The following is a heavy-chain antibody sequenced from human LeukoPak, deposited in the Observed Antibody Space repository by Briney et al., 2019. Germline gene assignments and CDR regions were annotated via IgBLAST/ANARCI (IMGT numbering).Heavy chain of an antibody. CDR3: ARDRTVVEPSSIQSLYYYYYGMDG. CDR2: ISYDGSNK. D-gene: IGHD2-2*01. CDR1: GFTLSSYA. V-gene: IGHV3-30*04. Sequence: GGSLRLSCAASGFTLSSYAMHWVRQAPGKGLEWVAVISYDGSNKYHADSVKGRFTISRDNSENTLYLQMNSLRAEDTAVYYCARDRTVVEPSSIQSLYYYYYGMDGWGQGTTVTVSS. J-gene: IGHJ6*02.